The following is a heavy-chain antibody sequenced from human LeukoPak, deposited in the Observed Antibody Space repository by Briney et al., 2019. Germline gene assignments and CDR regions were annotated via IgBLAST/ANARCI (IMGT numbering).Heavy chain of an antibody. CDR3: ARVENVIYYDSRAGAFDI. J-gene: IGHJ3*02. Sequence: SETLSPTCTVSGGSISSGGYYWSWIRQHPGKGLEWIGYIYYSGSTYYNPSLKSRVTISVDTSKNQFSLKLSSVTAADTAVYYCARVENVIYYDSRAGAFDIWGQGTMVTVSS. CDR1: GGSISSGGYY. V-gene: IGHV4-31*03. CDR2: IYYSGST. D-gene: IGHD3-22*01.